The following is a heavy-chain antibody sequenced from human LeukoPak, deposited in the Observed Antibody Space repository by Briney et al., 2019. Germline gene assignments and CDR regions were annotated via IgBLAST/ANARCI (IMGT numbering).Heavy chain of an antibody. J-gene: IGHJ5*02. V-gene: IGHV5-51*01. CDR3: ARNAVTGTFSFDP. CDR2: IFPYDSDT. Sequence: GESLKISFKGSGYSFPSYWIAWVRQMPGKGLECMGIIFPYDSDTRYSPSFQGQVTISADTSISTAYLQWNSLKASDTAMYYCARNAVTGTFSFDPWCQRTPVTVSS. D-gene: IGHD6-19*01. CDR1: GYSFPSYW.